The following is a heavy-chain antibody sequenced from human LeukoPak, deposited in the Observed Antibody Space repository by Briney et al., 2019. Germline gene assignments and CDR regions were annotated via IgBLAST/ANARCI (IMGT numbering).Heavy chain of an antibody. V-gene: IGHV4-39*02. CDR3: ARLTLTGVGGRGWFDS. Sequence: SETLSLTCFVSVDSIANCGWSWGWVRQPPGKGLEWIGTMPYDENVSDRGMPSYNPSLKSRVTISADTSKNHLSLKVNSVTAADTASYYCARLTLTGVGGRGWFDSWGQGALVIVSS. CDR1: VDSIANCGWS. J-gene: IGHJ5*01. CDR2: MPYDENVSDRGMP. D-gene: IGHD3-3*01.